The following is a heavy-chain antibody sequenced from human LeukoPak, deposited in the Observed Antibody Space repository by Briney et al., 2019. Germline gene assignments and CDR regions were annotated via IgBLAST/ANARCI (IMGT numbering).Heavy chain of an antibody. CDR1: GYTFTGYY. Sequence: ASVKVSCKASGYTFTGYYMHWVRQAPGLGLEWMGWINPNSGGTNYAQKFQGWVTMTRDTSISTAYMELSRLRSDDTAVYYCARAAGIAAAGTDEGFDYWGQGTLVTVSS. D-gene: IGHD6-13*01. CDR3: ARAAGIAAAGTDEGFDY. V-gene: IGHV1-2*04. J-gene: IGHJ4*02. CDR2: INPNSGGT.